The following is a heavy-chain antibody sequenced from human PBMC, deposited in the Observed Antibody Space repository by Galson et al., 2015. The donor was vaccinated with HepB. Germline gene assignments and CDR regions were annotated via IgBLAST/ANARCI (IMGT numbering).Heavy chain of an antibody. CDR2: AYYRSKWYN. D-gene: IGHD1-26*01. Sequence: ISGDSVSSNSAAWNWFRQSPSRGLAGLGRAYYRSKWYNDYAVSVENRITINADTSKNQFTLPLNSVTPGDTAVYYCESDKEWELASSAAFDIWGQGTMVTVSS. V-gene: IGHV6-1*01. CDR3: ESDKEWELASSAAFDI. CDR1: GDSVSSNSAA. J-gene: IGHJ3*02.